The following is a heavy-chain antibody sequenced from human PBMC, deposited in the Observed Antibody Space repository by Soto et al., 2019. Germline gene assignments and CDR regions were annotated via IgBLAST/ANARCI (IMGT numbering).Heavy chain of an antibody. Sequence: PGGSLRLSCIASGLTFNKAGLNWVRQAPGKGLEWVGCIRSKSDGGTKDYAAPVKGSFTISKDDSKHMVDLQMSSLKTEDTAIYYCTTYSGAAFEYWGQGALVTVSS. CDR1: GLTFNKAG. V-gene: IGHV3-15*01. J-gene: IGHJ4*02. CDR3: TTYSGAAFEY. CDR2: IRSKSDGGTK. D-gene: IGHD1-26*01.